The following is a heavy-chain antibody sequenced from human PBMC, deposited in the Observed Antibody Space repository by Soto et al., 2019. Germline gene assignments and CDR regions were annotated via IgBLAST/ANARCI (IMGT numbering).Heavy chain of an antibody. J-gene: IGHJ3*02. V-gene: IGHV3-23*01. CDR2: ISGSGGST. Sequence: PGGSLRLSCAASGFTFSSYAMSWVRQAPGKGLEWVSAISGSGGSTYYADSVKGRFTISRDNSKNTLYLQMSSLRAEDTAVYYCVTGRSSNWYDAFDIWGQGTMVTVAS. CDR3: VTGRSSNWYDAFDI. D-gene: IGHD6-13*01. CDR1: GFTFSSYA.